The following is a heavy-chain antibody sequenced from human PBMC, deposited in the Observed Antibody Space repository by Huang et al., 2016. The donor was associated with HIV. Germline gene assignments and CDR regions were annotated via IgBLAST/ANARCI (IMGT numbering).Heavy chain of an antibody. CDR2: INPKSGNV. CDR3: ARGFGINYNHEAFDV. Sequence: QIQLAQSGAEVKKPGASVKVSCKASGYTFTNYDINWVRQASGQGLEWMGWINPKSGNVGYTKKCQGRVAILRNSSINTSYLEVTSLTSEDTAVYYCARGFGINYNHEAFDVWGQGTMVTVSS. CDR1: GYTFTNYD. V-gene: IGHV1-8*01. J-gene: IGHJ3*01. D-gene: IGHD3-10*01.